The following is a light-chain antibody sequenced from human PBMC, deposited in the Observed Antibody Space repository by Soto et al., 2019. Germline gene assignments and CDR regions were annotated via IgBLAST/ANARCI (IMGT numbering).Light chain of an antibody. V-gene: IGLV2-23*03. Sequence: QSALTQPASVSGSPGQSVTISCTGTSSDVGSYNLVSWYQQHPGKAPKLMMYEGSKRHSGVSNRYSGSKSGNTAARTISGLRAEDEADYYCCSYAGGSTFVVFGGGTKLTVL. CDR3: CSYAGGSTFVV. J-gene: IGLJ2*01. CDR2: EGS. CDR1: SSDVGSYNL.